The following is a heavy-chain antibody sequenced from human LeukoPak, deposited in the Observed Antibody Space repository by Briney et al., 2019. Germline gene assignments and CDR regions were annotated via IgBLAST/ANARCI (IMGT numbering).Heavy chain of an antibody. J-gene: IGHJ4*02. D-gene: IGHD3-16*01. V-gene: IGHV3-23*01. CDR3: AKVWGSSFVYYFDY. Sequence: GGSLRLSCAASGFTFSSYAMSWVRQAPGKGLKWVSAISGSGGSTYYADSVKGRFTISRDNSKNTLYLQMNSLRAEDTAVYYCAKVWGSSFVYYFDYWGQGTLVTVSS. CDR2: ISGSGGST. CDR1: GFTFSSYA.